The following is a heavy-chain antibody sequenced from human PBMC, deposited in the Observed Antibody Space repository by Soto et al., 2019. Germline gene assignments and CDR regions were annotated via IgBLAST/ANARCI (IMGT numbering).Heavy chain of an antibody. D-gene: IGHD5-12*01. V-gene: IGHV3-23*01. CDR3: AKGSIEYSASVDN. CDR1: GFSFSSYA. Sequence: DVQLLESGGGLVQPGGSLRLSCAASGFSFSSYAMVWVRQVPGKGLEWVAVISARGGSSYFADSVKGRFTLSRDNSKNVLSLEMNSLRAEDTAIYFCAKGSIEYSASVDNWGQGTLVVVSS. J-gene: IGHJ4*02. CDR2: ISARGGSS.